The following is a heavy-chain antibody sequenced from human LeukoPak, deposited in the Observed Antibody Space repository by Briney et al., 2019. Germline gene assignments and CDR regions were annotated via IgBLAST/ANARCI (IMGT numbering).Heavy chain of an antibody. CDR2: IYYSGST. V-gene: IGHV4-59*01. D-gene: IGHD4-17*01. J-gene: IGHJ4*02. CDR1: GGSISSYY. Sequence: SETLSLTCAVSGGSISSYYWSWIRQPPGKGLEWIGYIYYSGSTNYNPSLKSRVTISIDTSKNQFSLKLTSVTAADTAVYYCARGTVIEYWGQGTLVTVSS. CDR3: ARGTVIEY.